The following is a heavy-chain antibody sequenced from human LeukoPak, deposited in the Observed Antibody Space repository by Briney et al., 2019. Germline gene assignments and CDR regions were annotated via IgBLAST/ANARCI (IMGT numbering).Heavy chain of an antibody. D-gene: IGHD2-2*02. CDR3: ARGRVGYCSSTSCYKRGYNWFDP. CDR2: INRSGST. V-gene: IGHV4-34*01. J-gene: IGHJ5*02. Sequence: SETLSLTCAVYGGSFSGYYWSWIRQPPGKGLEWIGEINRSGSTNYNPSLKSRVTISVDTSKNQFSLKLSSVTAADTAVYYCARGRVGYCSSTSCYKRGYNWFDPWGQGTLVTVSS. CDR1: GGSFSGYY.